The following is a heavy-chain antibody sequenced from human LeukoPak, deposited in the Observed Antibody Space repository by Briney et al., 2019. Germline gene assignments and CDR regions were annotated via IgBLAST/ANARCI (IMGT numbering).Heavy chain of an antibody. D-gene: IGHD6-19*01. J-gene: IGHJ5*02. CDR2: ISSSSSYI. CDR3: ARGPSSGWYEGWFDP. V-gene: IGHV3-21*01. Sequence: GGSLRLSCAASGFTFSSYSMNWVRQAPGKGLEWVSSISSSSSYIYYADSVKGRFTISRDNAKNSLYLQMNSLRAEDTAVYYCARGPSSGWYEGWFDPWGQGTLVTVSS. CDR1: GFTFSSYS.